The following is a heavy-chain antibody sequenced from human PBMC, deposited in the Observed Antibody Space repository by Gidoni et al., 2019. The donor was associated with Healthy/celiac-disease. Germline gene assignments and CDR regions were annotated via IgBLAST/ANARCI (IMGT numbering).Heavy chain of an antibody. J-gene: IGHJ3*02. CDR1: GFTFSSYS. V-gene: IGHV3-21*01. CDR3: AREGDIVRTGRAFDI. CDR2: ISSSSSYI. D-gene: IGHD2-15*01. Sequence: EVQLVESGGGLVKPGGSLRLSCAASGFTFSSYSMNWSRQAPGKGLEGVSSISSSSSYIYYADSVEGRFTISRENAKNSLYLQMNSLGAEDTALYYCAREGDIVRTGRAFDIWGQGTMVTVSS.